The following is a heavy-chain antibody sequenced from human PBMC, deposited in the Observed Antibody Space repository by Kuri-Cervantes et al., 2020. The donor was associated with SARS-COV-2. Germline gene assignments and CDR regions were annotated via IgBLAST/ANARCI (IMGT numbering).Heavy chain of an antibody. CDR2: VNPNSGGT. D-gene: IGHD3-3*01. CDR1: GYTFTGYY. Sequence: ASVKVSCKASGYTFTGYYMHWVRQAPGQGLEWMGWVNPNSGGTNYAQKFQGWVTMTRDTSISTVYMELRSLTSDDTAVYYCVRNMYYDFWSAYGDWGQGTLVTVSS. CDR3: VRNMYYDFWSAYGD. V-gene: IGHV1-2*04. J-gene: IGHJ4*02.